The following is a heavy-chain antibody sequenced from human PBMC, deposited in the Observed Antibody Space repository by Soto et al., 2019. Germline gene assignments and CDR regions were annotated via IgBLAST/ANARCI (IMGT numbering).Heavy chain of an antibody. CDR3: ARGLTYYYGSGSSNTYFDY. J-gene: IGHJ4*02. CDR2: MNPNSGNT. V-gene: IGHV1-8*01. Sequence: QVQLVQSGAEVKKPGASVKVSCKASGYTFTSYDINWVRQATGQGLEWMGWMNPNSGNTGYAQKFQGRVTMTRHTSISTANMELSSLRSEDTAVYYCARGLTYYYGSGSSNTYFDYWGQGTLVTVSS. CDR1: GYTFTSYD. D-gene: IGHD3-10*01.